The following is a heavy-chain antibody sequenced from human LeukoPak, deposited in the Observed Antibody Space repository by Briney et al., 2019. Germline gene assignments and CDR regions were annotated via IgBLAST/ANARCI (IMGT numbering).Heavy chain of an antibody. V-gene: IGHV4-34*01. CDR2: INHSGST. J-gene: IGHJ5*02. Sequence: GSLRLSCAASGFTFINAWMAWVRQAPGKGLEWIGEINHSGSTNYNPSLKSRVTISVDTSKNQFSLKLSSVTAADTAVYYCARLSLGLYSSSWYRRSDWFDPWGQGTLVTVSS. CDR1: GFTFINAW. CDR3: ARLSLGLYSSSWYRRSDWFDP. D-gene: IGHD6-13*01.